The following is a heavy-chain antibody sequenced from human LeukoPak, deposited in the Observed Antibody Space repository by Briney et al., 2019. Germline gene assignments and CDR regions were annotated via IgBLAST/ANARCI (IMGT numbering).Heavy chain of an antibody. CDR1: GGSFSGYY. CDR3: ASRKRYSGSHNDY. Sequence: SETLSLTXAVYGGSFSGYYWSWIRQPPGKGLEWIGEINHSGSTSYNPSLKSRVTISVDTSKNQFSLKLSSVTAADTAVYYCASRKRYSGSHNDYWGQGTLVTVSS. J-gene: IGHJ4*02. D-gene: IGHD1-26*01. CDR2: INHSGST. V-gene: IGHV4-34*01.